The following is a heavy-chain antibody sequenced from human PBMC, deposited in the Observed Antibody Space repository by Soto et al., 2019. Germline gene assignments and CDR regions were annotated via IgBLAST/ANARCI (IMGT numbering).Heavy chain of an antibody. CDR3: AKDSGIFGPYGMDV. J-gene: IGHJ6*02. D-gene: IGHD3-3*01. CDR2: ISYDGSNK. CDR1: GFTFSSYG. Sequence: GRSLRLSCAASGFTFSSYGMHWVRQAPGKGLEWVAVISYDGSNKYYADSVKGRFTISRDNSKNTLYLQMNSLRAEDTAVYYCAKDSGIFGPYGMDVWGQGTTVTVSS. V-gene: IGHV3-30*18.